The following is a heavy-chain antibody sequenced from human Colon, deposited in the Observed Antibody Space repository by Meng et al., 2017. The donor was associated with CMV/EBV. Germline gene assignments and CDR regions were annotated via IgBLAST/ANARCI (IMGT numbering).Heavy chain of an antibody. CDR3: ARASKFGDCSSTSCPRYGMDV. J-gene: IGHJ6*02. D-gene: IGHD2-2*01. Sequence: SETLSLTCTVSGYSISSGYSWGWVRQPPGKGLEWVASIYHSGSTYYNPSLKSRVTISVDTSKNQFSLKLSSVTAADTAVYYCARASKFGDCSSTSCPRYGMDVWGQGATVTVS. CDR2: IYHSGST. V-gene: IGHV4-38-2*02. CDR1: GYSISSGYS.